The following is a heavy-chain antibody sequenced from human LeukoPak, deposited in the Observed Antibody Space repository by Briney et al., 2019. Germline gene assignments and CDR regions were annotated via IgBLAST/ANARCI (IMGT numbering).Heavy chain of an antibody. J-gene: IGHJ4*02. V-gene: IGHV3-33*01. Sequence: QPGGSLRLSCAASGFTFSSYGMHWVRQAPGKVLEWVAVIWYDGSNKYYADSVKGRFTISRDNSKNTLYLQMNSLRAEDTAVYYCARDSDYPDYWGQGTLVTVSS. CDR1: GFTFSSYG. D-gene: IGHD3-10*01. CDR3: ARDSDYPDY. CDR2: IWYDGSNK.